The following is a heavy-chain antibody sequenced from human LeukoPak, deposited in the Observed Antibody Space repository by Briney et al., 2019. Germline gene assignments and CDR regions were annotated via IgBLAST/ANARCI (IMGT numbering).Heavy chain of an antibody. D-gene: IGHD6-19*01. Sequence: PGGSLRLSCAASGFTFSSYAMHWVRQAPGKGLEWVAVISYDGSNKYYADSVKGRFTISRDNSKNTLYLQMNSLRAEDTAVYYCARDAPRRIAVENWFDPWGQGTLVTVSS. CDR3: ARDAPRRIAVENWFDP. CDR2: ISYDGSNK. V-gene: IGHV3-30-3*01. CDR1: GFTFSSYA. J-gene: IGHJ5*02.